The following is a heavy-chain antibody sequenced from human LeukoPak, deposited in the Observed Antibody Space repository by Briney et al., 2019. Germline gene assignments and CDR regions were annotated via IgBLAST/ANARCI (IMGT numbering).Heavy chain of an antibody. J-gene: IGHJ4*02. V-gene: IGHV3-23*01. CDR3: ATAWQYCDY. CDR2: ITDSGGST. Sequence: GGSLRLPCAASGFTFSSYAMTWVRQAPGQGLEWVSSITDSGGSTYYADSVKGRFTISRDNSKNTLYLQMNSLRAEDTAVYYCATAWQYCDYWGQGTLVTVSS. CDR1: GFTFSSYA. D-gene: IGHD5-12*01.